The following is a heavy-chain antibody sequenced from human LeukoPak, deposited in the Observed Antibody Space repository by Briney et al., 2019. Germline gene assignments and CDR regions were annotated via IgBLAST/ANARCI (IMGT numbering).Heavy chain of an antibody. Sequence: SSETLSLTCTVSGGSISSGGYYWSWIRQPPGKGLEWIGYIYHSGSTYYNPSLKSRVTISVDRSKNQFSLKLSSVTAADTAVYYCARGARGVGSSFDYWGQGTLVTVSS. CDR1: GGSISSGGYY. CDR2: IYHSGST. D-gene: IGHD6-13*01. J-gene: IGHJ4*02. CDR3: ARGARGVGSSFDY. V-gene: IGHV4-30-2*01.